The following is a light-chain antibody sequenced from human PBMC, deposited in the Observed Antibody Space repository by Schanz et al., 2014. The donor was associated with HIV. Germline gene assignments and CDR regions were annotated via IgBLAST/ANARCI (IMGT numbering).Light chain of an antibody. CDR1: STNIGNNH. V-gene: IGLV1-51*01. J-gene: IGLJ2*01. CDR2: DND. Sequence: QSVLTQPPSVSAAPGQKVTISCSGSSTNIGNNHVSWYQQFPGTAPKLLIYDNDRRPSGIPDRFSGSKSGTSATLGITGLQAGDEAEYFCGTWDVSLDAALFGGGTQLTVL. CDR3: GTWDVSLDAAL.